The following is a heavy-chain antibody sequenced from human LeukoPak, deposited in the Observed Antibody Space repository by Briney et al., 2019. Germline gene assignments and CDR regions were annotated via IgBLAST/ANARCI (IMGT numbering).Heavy chain of an antibody. V-gene: IGHV3-48*01. Sequence: GGSLRLSCAASGFTFSTYNMSWVRQAPGKGLEWVSYISGSSGTIYYADSVKGRFTISRDNAKNSLYLQMNSLRAEDTAVYYCARRSEFGVRYYMDVWGKGTTVTVSS. CDR1: GFTFSTYN. J-gene: IGHJ6*03. D-gene: IGHD3-16*01. CDR2: ISGSSGTI. CDR3: ARRSEFGVRYYMDV.